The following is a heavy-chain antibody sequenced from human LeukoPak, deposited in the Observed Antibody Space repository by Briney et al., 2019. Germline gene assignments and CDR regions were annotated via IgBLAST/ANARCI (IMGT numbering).Heavy chain of an antibody. CDR1: GGSFSGYY. Sequence: SETLSLTCAVYGGSFSGYYWSWIRQPPGKGLEWIGEINHSGGTKYNPSHKSRVTISVDTSKNQFSLKLSSVTAADTAMYYCARVKDPGGYYYYYYMDVWGKGTTVTVSS. V-gene: IGHV4-34*01. CDR2: INHSGGT. D-gene: IGHD3-16*01. J-gene: IGHJ6*03. CDR3: ARVKDPGGYYYYYYMDV.